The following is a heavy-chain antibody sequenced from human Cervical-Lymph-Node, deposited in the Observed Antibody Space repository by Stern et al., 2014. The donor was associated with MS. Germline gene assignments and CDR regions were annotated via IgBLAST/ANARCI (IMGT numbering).Heavy chain of an antibody. V-gene: IGHV2-5*02. CDR2: IYCDDDE. CDR1: GFSLSTSGVG. Sequence: QVTLKESGPTLVKPTQTLTLTCTFSGFSLSTSGVGVGWIRQPPGKALEWLAVIYCDDDERYSPSLKSRLTITKDTAKNQVVLTMANVDPVDTATYFCAHTTVTFDEAYGLDVWGQGTTVTVSS. J-gene: IGHJ6*02. D-gene: IGHD4-17*01. CDR3: AHTTVTFDEAYGLDV.